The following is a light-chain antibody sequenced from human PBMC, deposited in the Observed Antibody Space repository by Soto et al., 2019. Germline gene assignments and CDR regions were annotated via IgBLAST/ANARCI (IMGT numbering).Light chain of an antibody. CDR2: DAS. Sequence: QMTQSPSSLSASVGDRVTITCQASQDISNYLNWYQQKPGKAPKLLIYDASNLETGVPSRFSGSGSGTDFTFTISSLQPEDIATYYCQQYDNPPYTFGQGTKVDIK. CDR3: QQYDNPPYT. CDR1: QDISNY. V-gene: IGKV1-33*01. J-gene: IGKJ2*01.